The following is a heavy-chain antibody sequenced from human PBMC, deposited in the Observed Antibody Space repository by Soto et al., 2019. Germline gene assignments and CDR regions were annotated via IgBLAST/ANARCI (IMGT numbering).Heavy chain of an antibody. CDR3: SFSYHCYY. J-gene: IGHJ4*02. Sequence: EVQLLESGGGLVQPGGSLRLSCAASGFTFTTYAMSWVRQAPDKGLEWVSSISRSGDSTYYADSVKGRLTISRDNSKNTLYLQINSLRGEDTAVYYCSFSYHCYYWGQGTLVTGSS. CDR2: ISRSGDST. D-gene: IGHD2-2*01. V-gene: IGHV3-23*01. CDR1: GFTFTTYA.